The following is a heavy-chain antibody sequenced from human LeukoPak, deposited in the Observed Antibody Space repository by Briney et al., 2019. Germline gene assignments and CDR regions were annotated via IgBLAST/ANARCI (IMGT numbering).Heavy chain of an antibody. Sequence: GGSLRLSCAASGFTSSTYAMHWVRQAPGKKLEWVAIISHDGSNKYYAESVKGRFTISRDNSKNMLYLQMNSLRAEDTAVYYCAINYYGSGSYYHYWGQGTLVTVSS. J-gene: IGHJ4*02. V-gene: IGHV3-30*14. CDR2: ISHDGSNK. D-gene: IGHD3-10*01. CDR3: AINYYGSGSYYHY. CDR1: GFTSSTYA.